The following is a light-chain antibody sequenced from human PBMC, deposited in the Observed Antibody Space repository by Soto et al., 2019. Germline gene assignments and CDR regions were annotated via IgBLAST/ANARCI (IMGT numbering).Light chain of an antibody. Sequence: QSVLTQPASVSGSPGQSITISCTGTSSDVGGYNYVSWYQQHPGKAPKLMIYDVSNRPSGVSNRFSGSKSGNTASLTISGLQAEDEADYYCGSYTSSTPGVFGGGTKLTVL. J-gene: IGLJ3*02. CDR2: DVS. V-gene: IGLV2-14*01. CDR3: GSYTSSTPGV. CDR1: SSDVGGYNY.